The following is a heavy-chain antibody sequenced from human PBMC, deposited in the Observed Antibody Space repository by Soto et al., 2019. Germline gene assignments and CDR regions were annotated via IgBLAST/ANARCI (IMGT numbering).Heavy chain of an antibody. J-gene: IGHJ5*02. V-gene: IGHV1-18*01. CDR2: INVYNGNT. CDR1: GYTFTNYG. D-gene: IGHD3-10*01. CDR3: ARGVGLGRCYSQYHCFDP. Sequence: QVQLVQSGGEVKKPGASVKVSCKASGYTFTNYGISWVRQAPGQGLEWMGWINVYNGNTKYAQKVQGRVTMTTDTSTSTAYMELRSLRYDDPAVYYCARGVGLGRCYSQYHCFDPWGQGALVPVSS.